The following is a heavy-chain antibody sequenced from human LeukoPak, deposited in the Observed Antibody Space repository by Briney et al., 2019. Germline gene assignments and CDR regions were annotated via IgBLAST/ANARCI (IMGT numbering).Heavy chain of an antibody. CDR3: ARDTSDYYYYYGMDV. CDR2: IRYDGSNK. V-gene: IGHV3-30*02. CDR1: GFTFSSYG. J-gene: IGHJ6*02. Sequence: GGSLRLSCAASGFTFSSYGMHWVRQAPGKGLEWVAFIRYDGSNKYYADSVKGRFTISRDNSKNTLYLQMNSLRAEDTAVYYCARDTSDYYYYYGMDVWGQGTTVTVSS.